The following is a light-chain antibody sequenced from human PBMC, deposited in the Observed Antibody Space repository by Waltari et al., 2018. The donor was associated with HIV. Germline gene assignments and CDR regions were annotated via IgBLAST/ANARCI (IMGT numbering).Light chain of an antibody. V-gene: IGLV1-47*01. Sequence: QSVLTQPPSASGTPGQGVPIPCSGSSSNIGTNYVYWYQQLPGTAPKVLIYRSNQRPSGVPDRFSGSKSGTSASLAISGLRSEDEADYYCAAWEDSLSGPVFGGGTKLIVL. CDR2: RSN. CDR1: SSNIGTNY. J-gene: IGLJ3*02. CDR3: AAWEDSLSGPV.